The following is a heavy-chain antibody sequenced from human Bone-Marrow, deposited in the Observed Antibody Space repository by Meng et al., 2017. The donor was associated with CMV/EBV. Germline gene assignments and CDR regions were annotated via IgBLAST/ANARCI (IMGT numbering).Heavy chain of an antibody. CDR3: ARDPFIKAFDI. CDR2: ISSNGGTI. CDR1: GFTFRKYT. Sequence: GESLKISCAASGFTFRKYTMNWVRRAPGKGLEWVSSISSNGGTIQYSDSVKGRFTISRDNAKNSLYLQMNSLRAEDTAVYYCARDPFIKAFDIWGQGTMVTVSS. V-gene: IGHV3-21*01. J-gene: IGHJ3*02.